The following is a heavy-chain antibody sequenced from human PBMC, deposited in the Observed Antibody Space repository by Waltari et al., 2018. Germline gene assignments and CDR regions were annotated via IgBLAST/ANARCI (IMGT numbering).Heavy chain of an antibody. CDR2: IIPIFGTA. CDR1: GGTFRSYA. V-gene: IGHV1-69*01. D-gene: IGHD6-19*01. Sequence: QVQLVQSGAEVKKPGSSVKVSCKASGGTFRSYAISWVRQAPGQGLEWMGGIIPIFGTANYAQKFQGRVTITADESTSTAYMELSSLRSEDTAVYYCARDHPKYSSGLYDAFDIWGQGTMVTVSS. J-gene: IGHJ3*02. CDR3: ARDHPKYSSGLYDAFDI.